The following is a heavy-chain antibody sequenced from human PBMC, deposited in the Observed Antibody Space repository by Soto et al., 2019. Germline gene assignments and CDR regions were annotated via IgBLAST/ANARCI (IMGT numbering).Heavy chain of an antibody. Sequence: SETLSLTCTVSGGSISSYYWSWIRQPPGKGLEWIGYIYYSGSTNYNPSLKSRVTISVDTSKNQFSLKLNSMTAADTAVYYCAAGGGLPRYYWGQGTLVTVSS. V-gene: IGHV4-59*08. D-gene: IGHD5-12*01. CDR1: GGSISSYY. CDR2: IYYSGST. CDR3: AAGGGLPRYY. J-gene: IGHJ4*02.